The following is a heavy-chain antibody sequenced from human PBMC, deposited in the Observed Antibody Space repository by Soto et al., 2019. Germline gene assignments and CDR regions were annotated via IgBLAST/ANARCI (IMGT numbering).Heavy chain of an antibody. J-gene: IGHJ6*03. Sequence: GGSLRLSCAASGFTFSSYSMNWVRQAPGKGLEWVSYISSSSSTIYYADSVKGRFTISRDNAKNSLYLQMNSLRAEDTAVYYCARDRGYSSSWYGDYYYYYMDVWGKGTTVTVSS. D-gene: IGHD6-13*01. V-gene: IGHV3-48*01. CDR3: ARDRGYSSSWYGDYYYYYMDV. CDR1: GFTFSSYS. CDR2: ISSSSSTI.